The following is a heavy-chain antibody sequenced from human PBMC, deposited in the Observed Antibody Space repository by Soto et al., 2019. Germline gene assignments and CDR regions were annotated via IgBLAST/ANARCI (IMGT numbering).Heavy chain of an antibody. J-gene: IGHJ4*02. CDR1: GYTFTGYY. Sequence: QVQLVQSGAEVKKPGASVKVSCKASGYTFTGYYMHWVRQAPGQGLEWMGWINPNSGGTNYAQKFQGWVTITRDTSISTAYMELSRLRSDDTAVYYCARGQDGSGSYNSYYFDYWGQGTLVTVSS. V-gene: IGHV1-2*04. D-gene: IGHD3-10*01. CDR2: INPNSGGT. CDR3: ARGQDGSGSYNSYYFDY.